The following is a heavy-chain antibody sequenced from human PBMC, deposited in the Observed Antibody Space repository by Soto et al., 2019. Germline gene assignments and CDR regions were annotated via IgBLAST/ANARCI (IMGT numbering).Heavy chain of an antibody. CDR2: ISAYNGNT. J-gene: IGHJ4*02. Sequence: ASVKVSCKASGYTFTSYFSWVRQAPGQGLEWMGWISAYNGNTNYAQKLQGRVTMTTDTSTSTTYMELRSLRSDDTAVYYCARDSPPLREWGQGTLVTASS. CDR3: ARDSPPLRE. CDR1: GYTFTSY. V-gene: IGHV1-18*01.